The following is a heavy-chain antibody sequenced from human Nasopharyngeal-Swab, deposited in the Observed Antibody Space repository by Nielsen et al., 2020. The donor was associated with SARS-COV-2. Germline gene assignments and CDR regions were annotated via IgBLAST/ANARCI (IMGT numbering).Heavy chain of an antibody. CDR2: ISAYNGNT. J-gene: IGHJ4*02. CDR3: AREFSPYDSSGYSDY. CDR1: GYTFTSYG. Sequence: ASVKVSCKASGYTFTSYGISWVRQAPGQGLGWMGWISAYNGNTNYAQKLQGRVTMTTDTSTSTAYMELRSLRSDDTAVYYCAREFSPYDSSGYSDYWGQGTLVTVSS. V-gene: IGHV1-18*01. D-gene: IGHD3-22*01.